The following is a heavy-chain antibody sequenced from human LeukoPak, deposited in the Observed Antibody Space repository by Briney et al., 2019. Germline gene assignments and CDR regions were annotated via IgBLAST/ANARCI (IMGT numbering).Heavy chain of an antibody. CDR3: ARDTDGEVVTGPFDY. J-gene: IGHJ4*02. D-gene: IGHD2-21*02. CDR1: GYTFSDYY. V-gene: IGHV1-2*02. CDR2: INPNSSDT. Sequence: ASVKVSCQASGYTFSDYYMHWVRQAPGQGLEWMGWINPNSSDTNYAQEFQGRVTMTRDTSISTAYMELSSLTFDDTAMYYCARDTDGEVVTGPFDYWGQGTLVTVSS.